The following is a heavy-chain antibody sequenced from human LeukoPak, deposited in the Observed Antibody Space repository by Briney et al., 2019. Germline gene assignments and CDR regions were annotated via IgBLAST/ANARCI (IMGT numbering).Heavy chain of an antibody. CDR1: GGTFSSYA. CDR3: TRDNPYCSGGSCSFDP. D-gene: IGHD2-15*01. V-gene: IGHV1-69*13. Sequence: SVKVSCKASGGTFSSYAISWVRQAPGQGLEWMGGIIPIFGTANYAQKFQGRVTITADESTSTAYMELSSLRSGDTAVYYCTRDNPYCSGGSCSFDPWGQGTLVTVSP. CDR2: IIPIFGTA. J-gene: IGHJ5*02.